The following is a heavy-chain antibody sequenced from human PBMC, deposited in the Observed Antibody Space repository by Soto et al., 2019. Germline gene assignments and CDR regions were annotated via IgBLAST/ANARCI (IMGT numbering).Heavy chain of an antibody. Sequence: QVPLQELGPGLVKPSQTLSLTCTVSGGSISSGGYYWSWIRQHPGKGLEWIGYIYYSGSTYYNPSLKSRVTISVDTSKNQFSLKLSSVTAADTAVYYCARLGTAYCGGDCSDYWGQGTLVTVSS. CDR3: ARLGTAYCGGDCSDY. J-gene: IGHJ4*02. V-gene: IGHV4-31*03. CDR1: GGSISSGGYY. D-gene: IGHD2-21*02. CDR2: IYYSGST.